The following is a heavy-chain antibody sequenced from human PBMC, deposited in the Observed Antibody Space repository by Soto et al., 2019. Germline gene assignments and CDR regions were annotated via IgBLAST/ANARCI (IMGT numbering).Heavy chain of an antibody. V-gene: IGHV4-61*01. CDR2: IYYSGST. CDR1: GGSVSSGSYY. J-gene: IGHJ6*02. Sequence: SETLSLTCTVSGGSVSSGSYYWSWIRQPPGKGLEWIGYIYYSGSTNYNPSLKSRVTISVDTSKNQFSLKLSSVTAAATAVYYCARNYYYYYGMDVWGQGTTVTVSS. CDR3: ARNYYYYYGMDV.